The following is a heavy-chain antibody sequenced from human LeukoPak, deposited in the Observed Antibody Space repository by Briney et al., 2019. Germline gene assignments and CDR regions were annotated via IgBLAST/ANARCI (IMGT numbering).Heavy chain of an antibody. D-gene: IGHD2-2*01. Sequence: GGSLRLSCAASGFSFSAYGMNWVRQAPGKGLEWVAFIRYDGTNKYYADSVKGRFTISRDNSKNTLYLQMNSLRAEDTAVYYCAKGSHCSSTSCYPTGIFDYWGQGTLVTVSS. J-gene: IGHJ4*02. CDR3: AKGSHCSSTSCYPTGIFDY. CDR1: GFSFSAYG. CDR2: IRYDGTNK. V-gene: IGHV3-30*02.